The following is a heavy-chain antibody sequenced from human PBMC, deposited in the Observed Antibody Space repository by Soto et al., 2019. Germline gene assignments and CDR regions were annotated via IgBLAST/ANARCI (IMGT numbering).Heavy chain of an antibody. CDR3: ARGRYGDY. Sequence: QVHLVQSGAEVKKPGASVKVSCKGSGYDFTTYGITWVRQAPGQGLEWMAWISAHNGNTDYAQKLQGRVTVTRDTSTSTAYMELRSLRSDATAMYYCARGRYGDYWGKGALVTASS. CDR2: ISAHNGNT. V-gene: IGHV1-18*01. CDR1: GYDFTTYG. D-gene: IGHD1-26*01. J-gene: IGHJ4*02.